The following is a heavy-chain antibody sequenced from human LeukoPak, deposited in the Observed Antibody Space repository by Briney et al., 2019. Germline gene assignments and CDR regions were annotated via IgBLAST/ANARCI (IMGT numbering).Heavy chain of an antibody. V-gene: IGHV3-74*01. D-gene: IGHD6-19*01. CDR2: INSDMSGT. J-gene: IGHJ4*02. CDR1: GFTFSNYW. Sequence: PGGSLRLSCAASGFTFSNYWMHWVRQAPGKGLVWVSRINSDMSGTNYADSVKGRFTISRDNAKNTLYLQMNSLRAEDTAVYYCARDIAVAGNYFDYCGQGTLVTVSS. CDR3: ARDIAVAGNYFDY.